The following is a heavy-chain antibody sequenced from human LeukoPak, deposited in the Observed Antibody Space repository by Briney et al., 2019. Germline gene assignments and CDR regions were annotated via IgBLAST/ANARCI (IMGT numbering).Heavy chain of an antibody. CDR3: AGSSHQRNWFDP. CDR1: GYTFTSDY. J-gene: IGHJ5*02. Sequence: ASVKVSCKASGYTFTSDYMNWVRQAPGQGLEWMGIVHSSGGVIRYAQEFQDRVTVTRDTSTSTIYLELSGLRSEDTAVYYCAGSSHQRNWFDPWGQGTLVIVSS. V-gene: IGHV1-46*01. CDR2: VHSSGGVI. D-gene: IGHD1-26*01.